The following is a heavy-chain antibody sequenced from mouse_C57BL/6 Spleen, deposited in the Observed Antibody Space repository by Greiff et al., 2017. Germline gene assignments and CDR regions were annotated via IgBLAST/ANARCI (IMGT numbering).Heavy chain of an antibody. CDR3: ARNYGSGDAMDY. CDR2: ISSGSGTT. D-gene: IGHD1-1*01. CDR1: GFTFSDYG. Sequence: EVQVVESGGGLVKPGGSLKLSCAASGFTFSDYGMHWVRQAPGKGLEWVAYISSGSGTTNYADTLKGRFTITRDNAYNTLFMQMSSLRSEDTAVYYCARNYGSGDAMDYWGQGTSVTVSS. V-gene: IGHV5-17*01. J-gene: IGHJ4*01.